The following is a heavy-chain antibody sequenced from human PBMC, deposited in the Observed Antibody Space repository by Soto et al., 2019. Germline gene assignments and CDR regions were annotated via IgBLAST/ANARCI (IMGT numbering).Heavy chain of an antibody. D-gene: IGHD6-13*01. CDR2: IKEDGSQK. V-gene: IGHV3-7*01. J-gene: IGHJ1*01. CDR3: AKALGAAAAV. Sequence: EVQLVESGGGLVQPGGSLRLSCAASGFTFSDYWMHWVRQAPGKGLEWVANIKEDGSQKYYVDSVNGRFTISRDNADNSADLQSSSPACENTAGHYGAKALGAAAAVWGQGTLLTVSS. CDR1: GFTFSDYW.